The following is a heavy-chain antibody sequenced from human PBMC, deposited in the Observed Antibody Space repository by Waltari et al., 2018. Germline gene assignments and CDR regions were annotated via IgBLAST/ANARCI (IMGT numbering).Heavy chain of an antibody. D-gene: IGHD3-22*01. V-gene: IGHV4-39*07. Sequence: QLQLQESGPGLVKPSETLSLTCTVPGGPISSSSYYWGWIRQPPGKGLEWIGSIYYSGSTYYNPSLKSRVTISVDTSKNQFSLKPSSVTAADTAVYYCASYYYDSSGSFWGQGTMVTVSS. CDR1: GGPISSSSYY. J-gene: IGHJ3*01. CDR2: IYYSGST. CDR3: ASYYYDSSGSF.